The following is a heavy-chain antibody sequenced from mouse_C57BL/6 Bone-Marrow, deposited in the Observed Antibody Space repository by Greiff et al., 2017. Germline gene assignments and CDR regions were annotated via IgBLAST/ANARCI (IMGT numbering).Heavy chain of an antibody. D-gene: IGHD2-2*01. CDR3: ARNYGYQDWFAY. CDR2: IYPRSGNT. V-gene: IGHV1-81*01. CDR1: GYTFTSYG. J-gene: IGHJ3*01. Sequence: QVQLKQSGAELARPGASVKLSCKASGYTFTSYGISWVKQRTGQGLEWIGEIYPRSGNTYYNEKFKCKATLTADKSSSTAYMELRSLTSEDSAVYFCARNYGYQDWFAYWGQGTLVTVSA.